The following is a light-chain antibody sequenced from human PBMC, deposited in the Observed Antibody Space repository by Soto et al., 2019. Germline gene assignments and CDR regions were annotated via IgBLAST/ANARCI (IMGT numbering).Light chain of an antibody. CDR3: SSYTSSSTYV. J-gene: IGLJ1*01. V-gene: IGLV2-14*03. Sequence: QSALTQPASVSGSPGQSITISCTGTSSDIGGYNYVSWYQQHPGKAPKLIINYVSNRPSGVSNRFSGSKSGNTASLTISGLQAEDEADYYCSSYTSSSTYVFGTGTKVTVL. CDR2: YVS. CDR1: SSDIGGYNY.